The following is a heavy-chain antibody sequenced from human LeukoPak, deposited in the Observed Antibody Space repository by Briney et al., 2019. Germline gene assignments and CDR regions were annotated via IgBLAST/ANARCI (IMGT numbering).Heavy chain of an antibody. V-gene: IGHV4-59*04. Sequence: GSLRLSCAASGFTFSSYTMNWVRQPPGKGLEWIGNIYYSGTTYYNPSLKSRVTISVDTSKIQFSLKLNSVTAADTAVYYCARLRVTPVSGALDYWGQGTLVTVSS. CDR1: GFTFSSYT. J-gene: IGHJ4*02. CDR3: ARLRVTPVSGALDY. CDR2: IYYSGTT. D-gene: IGHD4-17*01.